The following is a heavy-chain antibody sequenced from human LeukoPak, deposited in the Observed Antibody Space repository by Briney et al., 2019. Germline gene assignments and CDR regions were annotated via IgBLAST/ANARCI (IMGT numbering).Heavy chain of an antibody. Sequence: ASVKVSCKASGYTFTSYYMHWVRQAPGQGLELMGIINPSGGSTSYAQKFQGRVTMTRDMSTSTVYMELSSLRSEDTAVYYCARDLAYSSSWLYYYYYMDVWGKGTTVTVSS. CDR3: ARDLAYSSSWLYYYYYMDV. D-gene: IGHD6-6*01. CDR1: GYTFTSYY. V-gene: IGHV1-46*01. J-gene: IGHJ6*03. CDR2: INPSGGST.